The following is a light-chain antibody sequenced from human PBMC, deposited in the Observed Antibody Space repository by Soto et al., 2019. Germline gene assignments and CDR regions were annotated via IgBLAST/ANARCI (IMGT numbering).Light chain of an antibody. CDR2: DAS. CDR1: QSVSSY. CDR3: QQRSNWPT. Sequence: EIVLTQSPATLSLSPGERATLSCRDSQSVSSYLAWYQQKPGQAPRLLIYDASNRATGIPARFSGSGSGTDFTLTINSLEPEDFAVYYCQQRSNWPTFGGGTKVEIK. V-gene: IGKV3-11*01. J-gene: IGKJ4*01.